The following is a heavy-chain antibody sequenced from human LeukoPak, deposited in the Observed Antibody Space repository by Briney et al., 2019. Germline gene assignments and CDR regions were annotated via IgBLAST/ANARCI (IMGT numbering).Heavy chain of an antibody. CDR1: GFNFSAYW. CDR3: GSGSTWLP. V-gene: IGHV3-7*01. J-gene: IGHJ4*02. CDR2: IKEDGGEE. Sequence: GGSLRLSCAASGFNFSAYWMSWVRQAPGKGLEWVANIKEDGGEEHYVESVRGRFTISRDNAKNSLYLQMNSLRVEDTAVYYCGSGSTWLPRGQGTLVTVSS. D-gene: IGHD2-2*01.